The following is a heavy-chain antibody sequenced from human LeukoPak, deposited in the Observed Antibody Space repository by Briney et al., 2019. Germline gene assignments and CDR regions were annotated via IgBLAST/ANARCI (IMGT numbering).Heavy chain of an antibody. D-gene: IGHD3-3*01. CDR2: IYSGGST. CDR3: ARDRHDVSHFDY. Sequence: GGSLRLSCAASGFTVSSNYMSWVRQAPGKGLEWVSVIYSGGSTYYADSVKGRFTISSDNSKSTLYLQMNSLRAEDTAVYYCARDRHDVSHFDYGGQGTLVTVSS. J-gene: IGHJ4*02. V-gene: IGHV3-66*01. CDR1: GFTVSSNY.